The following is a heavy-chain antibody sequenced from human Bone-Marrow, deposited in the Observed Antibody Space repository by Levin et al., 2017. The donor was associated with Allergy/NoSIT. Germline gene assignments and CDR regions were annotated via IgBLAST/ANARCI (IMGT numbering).Heavy chain of an antibody. CDR2: IYPGDSDT. J-gene: IGHJ4*02. D-gene: IGHD3-22*01. CDR3: ARWGVHYDSSGYYTREPSPFDY. CDR1: GYSFTSYW. Sequence: GGSLRLSCKGSGYSFTSYWIGWVRQMPGKGLEWMGIIYPGDSDTRYSPSFQGQVTISADKSISTAYLQWSSLKASDTAMYYCARWGVHYDSSGYYTREPSPFDYWGQGTLVTVSS. V-gene: IGHV5-51*01.